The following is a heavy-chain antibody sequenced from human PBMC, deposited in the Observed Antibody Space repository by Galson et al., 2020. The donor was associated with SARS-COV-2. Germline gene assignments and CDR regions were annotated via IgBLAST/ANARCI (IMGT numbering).Heavy chain of an antibody. Sequence: ALHGVSLKISCAASGFTFSSYWMHWVRQAPGKGLVWVSRIYSEGSSTSYADSVKGRFTISGDNAKNTLYLKRNSLRAEDTAVYYCARGDMGNDYFDYWGQGTLVTVSS. J-gene: IGHJ4*02. CDR1: GFTFSSYW. V-gene: IGHV3-74*01. CDR2: IYSEGSST. D-gene: IGHD7-27*01. CDR3: ARGDMGNDYFDY.